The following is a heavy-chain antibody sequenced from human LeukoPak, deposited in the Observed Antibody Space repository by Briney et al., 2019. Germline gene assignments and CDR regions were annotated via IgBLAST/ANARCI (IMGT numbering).Heavy chain of an antibody. CDR3: ARGAVLRLLEWLNHYYYYGMDV. V-gene: IGHV1-2*06. CDR1: GYTFTDYY. D-gene: IGHD3-3*01. CDR2: INPNSGGT. Sequence: ASVKVSCKASGYTFTDYYMHWVRQAPGQGLEWMGRINPNSGGTNYAQKFQGRVTMTRDTSISTAYMELSSLRSEDTAVYYCARGAVLRLLEWLNHYYYYGMDVWGQGTTVTVSS. J-gene: IGHJ6*02.